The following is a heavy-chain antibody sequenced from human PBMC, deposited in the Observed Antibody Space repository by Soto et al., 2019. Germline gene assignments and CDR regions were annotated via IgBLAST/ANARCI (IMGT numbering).Heavy chain of an antibody. CDR1: GASIGDYY. CDR3: ATGRVFYGSEY. D-gene: IGHD3-10*01. CDR2: VYFTGSTTY. V-gene: IGHV4-59*01. J-gene: IGHJ4*02. Sequence: QVQLQESGPGLVKPSETLSLTCTFPGASIGDYYWSWIRQPPGKGLEWIGYVYFTGSTTYNYNPSLKSRVAISIDTAKKQFSLNLGSVTAADTAIYYGATGRVFYGSEYWGQGTLVTVSS.